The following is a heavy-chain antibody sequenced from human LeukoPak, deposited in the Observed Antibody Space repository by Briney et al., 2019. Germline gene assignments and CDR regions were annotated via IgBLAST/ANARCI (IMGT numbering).Heavy chain of an antibody. Sequence: ASVKVSCKASGYTFTSYAMHWVRQAPGQRLEWMGWINAGNGNTKYSQKFQGRVTITRDTSASTAYMELSSLRSEDTAVYYCARGGDSGYDDYYFDHWGQGTLVTVSS. CDR2: INAGNGNT. CDR3: ARGGDSGYDDYYFDH. CDR1: GYTFTSYA. J-gene: IGHJ4*02. D-gene: IGHD5-12*01. V-gene: IGHV1-3*01.